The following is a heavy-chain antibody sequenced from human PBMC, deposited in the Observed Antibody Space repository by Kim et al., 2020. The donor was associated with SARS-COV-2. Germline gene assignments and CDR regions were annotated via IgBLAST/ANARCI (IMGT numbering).Heavy chain of an antibody. CDR2: IVVGSGNT. D-gene: IGHD6-13*01. CDR1: GFTFTSSA. Sequence: SVKVSCKASGFTFTSSAVQWVRQARGQRLEWIGWIVVGSGNTNYAQKFQERVTITRDMSTSTAYMELSSLRSEDTAVYYCAADSSSLIAAAGTRWGQGTLVTVS. V-gene: IGHV1-58*01. J-gene: IGHJ4*02. CDR3: AADSSSLIAAAGTR.